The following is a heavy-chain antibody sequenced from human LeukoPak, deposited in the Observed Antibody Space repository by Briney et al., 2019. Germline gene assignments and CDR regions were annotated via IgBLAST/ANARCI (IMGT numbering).Heavy chain of an antibody. CDR3: TFSSYGDHIGVDAFDM. CDR2: INAHGSST. D-gene: IGHD4-17*01. V-gene: IGHV3-74*01. Sequence: GGSLILSCAATAFTFSSYWMHWVSQAPGKGPVSISRINAHGSSTNYADSVKCRFTISRDNAKNTVYLQMNSLSAEDTAMYYCTFSSYGDHIGVDAFDMWGQGTMVTVSS. J-gene: IGHJ3*02. CDR1: AFTFSSYW.